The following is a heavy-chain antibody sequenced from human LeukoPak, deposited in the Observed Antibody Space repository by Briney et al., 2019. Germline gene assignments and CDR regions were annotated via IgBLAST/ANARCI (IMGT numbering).Heavy chain of an antibody. V-gene: IGHV3-23*01. J-gene: IGHJ4*02. CDR3: AKEQDYDILTGYYGSFDY. Sequence: GGSLRLSCAASGFTFSSYAMSWVRQAPGKGLEWVSAISGSGGSTYYADSMKGRFTISRDNSKTTLYLQMNSLRAEDTAVYYCAKEQDYDILTGYYGSFDYWGQGTLVTVSS. D-gene: IGHD3-9*01. CDR1: GFTFSSYA. CDR2: ISGSGGST.